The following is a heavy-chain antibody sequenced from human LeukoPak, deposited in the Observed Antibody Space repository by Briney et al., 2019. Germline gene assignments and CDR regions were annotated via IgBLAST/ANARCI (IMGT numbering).Heavy chain of an antibody. CDR3: ARGRSQLLLDYYYDSGMDV. V-gene: IGHV1-8*01. CDR2: MNPNSGNT. CDR1: GYTFTSYD. D-gene: IGHD2-2*01. J-gene: IGHJ6*02. Sequence: ASVEASCKASGYTFTSYDINWVRRAAGQERGWLGWMNPNSGNTGYAQKFQGRVTMTRNTSIRTAYMELSSLRSEDAAVYYCARGRSQLLLDYYYDSGMDVWGQGTTVTVSS.